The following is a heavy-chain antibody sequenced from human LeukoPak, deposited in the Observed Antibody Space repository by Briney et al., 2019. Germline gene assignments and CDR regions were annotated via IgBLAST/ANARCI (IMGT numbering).Heavy chain of an antibody. J-gene: IGHJ1*01. V-gene: IGHV4-38-2*02. CDR2: ISHSGST. D-gene: IGHD3-3*01. CDR1: GYSISSGYY. Sequence: PSETLSLTCTVSGYSISSGYYWGWIRQPPGKGLEWIGSISHSGSTYYNPSLKSRVTISVDTSKNQFSLKLSSVTAADTAVYYCARDQPHVLVPIFGVVADWGQGTLVTVPS. CDR3: ARDQPHVLVPIFGVVAD.